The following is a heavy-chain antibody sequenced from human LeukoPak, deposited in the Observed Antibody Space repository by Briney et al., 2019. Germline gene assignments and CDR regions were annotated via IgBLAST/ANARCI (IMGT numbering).Heavy chain of an antibody. V-gene: IGHV4-30-4*08. Sequence: TLSLTCTVSGGSISSGDYYWSWIRQPPGKGLEWIGYIYYSGSTYYNPSLKSRVTISVDTSKNQFSLKLSSVTAADTAVYYCARGPVIPAAIDDLWDYIDYWGQGTLVTVSS. J-gene: IGHJ4*02. D-gene: IGHD2-2*01. CDR3: ARGPVIPAAIDDLWDYIDY. CDR1: GGSISSGDYY. CDR2: IYYSGST.